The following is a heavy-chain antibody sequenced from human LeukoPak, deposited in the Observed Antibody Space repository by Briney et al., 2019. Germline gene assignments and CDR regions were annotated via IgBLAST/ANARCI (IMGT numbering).Heavy chain of an antibody. V-gene: IGHV4-34*01. D-gene: IGHD2-15*01. CDR1: GGSFSGYY. Sequence: SETLSLTCAVYGGSFSGYYWSWIRQPPGKGLEWIGEINHSGSTNYNPSLKSRVTISVDTSKNQFSLKLSSVTAADTAVYYCARHGKVGRLLKRYYFDYWGQGTLVTVSS. CDR3: ARHGKVGRLLKRYYFDY. J-gene: IGHJ4*02. CDR2: INHSGST.